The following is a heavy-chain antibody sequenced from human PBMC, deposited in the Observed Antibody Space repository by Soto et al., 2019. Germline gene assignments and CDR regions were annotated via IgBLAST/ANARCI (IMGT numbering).Heavy chain of an antibody. J-gene: IGHJ5*02. V-gene: IGHV4-59*12. CDR2: IYYNGNP. CDR3: ARETYGDYVGYFDP. D-gene: IGHD4-17*01. CDR1: GDTIRSDY. Sequence: PSETLSLTCSVSGDTIRSDYWNWIRQPPGKRLERIGYIYYNGNPYYNPSLKSRVIISVDRSKNQFSLKVSSVTAADTAVYYCARETYGDYVGYFDPWGQGTLVTVSS.